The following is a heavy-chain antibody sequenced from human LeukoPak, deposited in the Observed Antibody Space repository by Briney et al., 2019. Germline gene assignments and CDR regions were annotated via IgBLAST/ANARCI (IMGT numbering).Heavy chain of an antibody. Sequence: QPGGSLRLSCAASGFTFNIYAMSWVRQAPGKGLEWVSGISDSGRSPYYTESVKGRFTISRDNSKNTVYLQMNKLGVDDMATYFCARHDSFIPYWGQGILVTVSS. CDR2: ISDSGRSP. V-gene: IGHV3-23*01. CDR3: ARHDSFIPY. CDR1: GFTFNIYA. D-gene: IGHD5-18*01. J-gene: IGHJ4*02.